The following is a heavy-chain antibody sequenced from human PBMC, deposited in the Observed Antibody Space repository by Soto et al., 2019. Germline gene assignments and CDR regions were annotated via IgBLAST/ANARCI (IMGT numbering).Heavy chain of an antibody. D-gene: IGHD6-19*01. Sequence: SVKVSCKASGGTFSSYAISWVRQAPGQGLEWMGGIIPIFGTANYAQKFQGRVTITADKSTSTAYMELSSLRSEDTAVYYCVSSRIAVAVEFDYWGQGTLVTVSS. CDR2: IIPIFGTA. J-gene: IGHJ4*02. CDR3: VSSRIAVAVEFDY. CDR1: GGTFSSYA. V-gene: IGHV1-69*06.